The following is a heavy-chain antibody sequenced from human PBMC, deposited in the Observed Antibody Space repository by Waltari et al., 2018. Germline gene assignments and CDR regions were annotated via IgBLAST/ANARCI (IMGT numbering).Heavy chain of an antibody. D-gene: IGHD6-13*01. V-gene: IGHV1-69*14. Sequence: QVQLVHSGAEVKKPGSSAMVSCTVSADTLTNYAIHWVQQAPGKGHEWVGRISPIFATINCAQKFQDRVTMTAATSTSTADMEVSSLRSDDTAMYYCAVTLSAAPFYCLDVWGQGTTVTVFS. J-gene: IGHJ6*02. CDR3: AVTLSAAPFYCLDV. CDR1: ADTLTNYA. CDR2: ISPIFATI.